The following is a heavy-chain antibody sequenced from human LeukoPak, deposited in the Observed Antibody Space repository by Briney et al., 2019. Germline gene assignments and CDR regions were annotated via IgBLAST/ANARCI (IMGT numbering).Heavy chain of an antibody. V-gene: IGHV3-7*03. CDR3: AKEGRSLQTY. Sequence: GGSLRLSCAASGFMFSSNWMSWVRLAPGKGLEWVANIKEDGTETYYVDSVKGRFTISRDNAENSLYLQMNSLRVEDTAVYYCAKEGRSLQTYWGQGTLVTVSS. D-gene: IGHD5-24*01. CDR1: GFMFSSNW. J-gene: IGHJ4*02. CDR2: IKEDGTET.